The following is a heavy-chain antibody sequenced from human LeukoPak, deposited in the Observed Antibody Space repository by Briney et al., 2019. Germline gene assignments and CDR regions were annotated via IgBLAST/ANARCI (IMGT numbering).Heavy chain of an antibody. V-gene: IGHV4-30-2*01. Sequence: SETLSLTCAVSGGSISSGGYSWSWIRQPPGKGLEWIGYIYHSGSTYYNPSLKSRVTISVDTSKNQFSLKLSSVTAADTAVYYCARGRSYSYGMDVWGQGTTVTVSS. CDR1: GGSISSGGYS. CDR2: IYHSGST. J-gene: IGHJ6*02. CDR3: ARGRSYSYGMDV.